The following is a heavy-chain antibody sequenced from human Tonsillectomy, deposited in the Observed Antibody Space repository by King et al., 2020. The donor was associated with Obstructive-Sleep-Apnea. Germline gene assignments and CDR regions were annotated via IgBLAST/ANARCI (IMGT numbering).Heavy chain of an antibody. J-gene: IGHJ4*02. Sequence: VQLVESGGGLVKPGGSLRLSCAASGFTFSSYSMNWVRQAPGKGLEWVSSISSSSSYIYYADSVKGRFTISRDNAKNSLYLQMNSLRAEDTAVYYCAGDFIPGQVGATSIFDYWGQGTLVTVSS. CDR1: GFTFSSYS. D-gene: IGHD1-26*01. CDR3: AGDFIPGQVGATSIFDY. CDR2: ISSSSSYI. V-gene: IGHV3-21*01.